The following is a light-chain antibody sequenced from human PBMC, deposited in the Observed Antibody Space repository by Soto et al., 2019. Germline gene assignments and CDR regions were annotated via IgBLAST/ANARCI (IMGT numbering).Light chain of an antibody. V-gene: IGKV3-15*01. Sequence: EKVMTQSPATLSASLGERATLSCRASESINSYLAWYQHKPGQPPRLLIYGASTRATGIPDRFSGSGSGTEFTLTISNLQSEDFAVYYCQQYNNWPWAFGQGTKVEIK. J-gene: IGKJ1*01. CDR2: GAS. CDR1: ESINSY. CDR3: QQYNNWPWA.